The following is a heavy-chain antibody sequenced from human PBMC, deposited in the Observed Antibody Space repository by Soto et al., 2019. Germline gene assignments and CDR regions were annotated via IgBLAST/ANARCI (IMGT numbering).Heavy chain of an antibody. V-gene: IGHV4-30-4*01. CDR1: GGSVTSDEDY. D-gene: IGHD5-18*01. CDR2: ISNSGST. CDR3: ATESGSTYGYFDH. Sequence: PSETVSLTCTVSGGSVTSDEDYWTWIRQSPGKGLEWIGYISNSGSTGYNPSLKTRLSMSVDRSKNQFTLRLTSVTAADTAVYFCATESGSTYGYFDHWGQGTQVTVSS. J-gene: IGHJ4*02.